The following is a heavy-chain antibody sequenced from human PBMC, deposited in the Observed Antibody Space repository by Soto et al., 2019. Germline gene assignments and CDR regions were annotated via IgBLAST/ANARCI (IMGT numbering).Heavy chain of an antibody. J-gene: IGHJ4*02. CDR1: GFTFSDYY. Sequence: GGSLRLSCAASGFTFSDYYMSWIRQAPGKGLEWVSYISSSSSYTNYADSVKGRFTISRDNAKNSLHLQMNSLRAEDTAVYYCARDGEIDDYWGQGTLVTVSS. V-gene: IGHV3-11*06. CDR2: ISSSSSYT. CDR3: ARDGEIDDY. D-gene: IGHD3-10*01.